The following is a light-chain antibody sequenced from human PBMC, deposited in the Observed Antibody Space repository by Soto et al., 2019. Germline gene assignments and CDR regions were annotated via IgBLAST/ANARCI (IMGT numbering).Light chain of an antibody. Sequence: EIVMTQSPATLSVSPGDRATLSCRASQSVSSNLAWYQKKPGQAPRLLIYDASTRASGIPARFSGSGSGTEFTLTISSLQSEDFAVYYCQQYNNWPQLTFGGGTKVEIK. V-gene: IGKV3-15*01. CDR3: QQYNNWPQLT. CDR2: DAS. J-gene: IGKJ4*01. CDR1: QSVSSN.